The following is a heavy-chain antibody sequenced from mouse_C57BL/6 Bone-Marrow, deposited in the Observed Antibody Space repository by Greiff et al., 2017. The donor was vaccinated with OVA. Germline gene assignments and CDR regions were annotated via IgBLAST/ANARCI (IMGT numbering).Heavy chain of an antibody. CDR1: GFTFSSYA. V-gene: IGHV5-9-1*02. CDR2: ISSGGDYI. J-gene: IGHJ2*01. CDR3: TREGLLYYFDY. Sequence: EVNLVESGEGLVKPGGSLKLSCAASGFTFSSYAMSWVRQTPEKRLEWVAYISSGGDYIYYADTVKGRFTISRDNARNTLYLQMSSLKSEDTAMYYCTREGLLYYFDYWGQGTTLTVSS. D-gene: IGHD2-3*01.